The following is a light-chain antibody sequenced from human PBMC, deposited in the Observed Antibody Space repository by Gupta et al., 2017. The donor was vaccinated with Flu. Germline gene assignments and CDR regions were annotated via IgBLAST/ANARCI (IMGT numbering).Light chain of an antibody. V-gene: IGLV1-51*02. CDR3: GAWDSSMSPLYV. CDR2: ENY. J-gene: IGLJ1*01. CDR1: SSSLGKNY. Sequence: VTISCSASSSSLGKNYVSWYQHLPGTVPKLLIYENYKRPSEIPDRFSGSKSGTSATLAISGVQAGDEADYYCGAWDSSMSPLYVFGSGTKVFVL.